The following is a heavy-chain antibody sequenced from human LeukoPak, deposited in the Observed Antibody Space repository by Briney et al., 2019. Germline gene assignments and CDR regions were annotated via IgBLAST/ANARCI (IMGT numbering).Heavy chain of an antibody. D-gene: IGHD4-17*01. Sequence: PSETLSLTCAVYGGSFSGYYWSWIRQPPGKGLEWIGEINHSGSTNYNPSLKSRVTISVDTSKNQFSLKLSSVTAADTAVYYCARLKTTVTAYYYYGMDVWGQGTTVTVSS. V-gene: IGHV4-34*01. CDR1: GGSFSGYY. CDR3: ARLKTTVTAYYYYGMDV. J-gene: IGHJ6*02. CDR2: INHSGST.